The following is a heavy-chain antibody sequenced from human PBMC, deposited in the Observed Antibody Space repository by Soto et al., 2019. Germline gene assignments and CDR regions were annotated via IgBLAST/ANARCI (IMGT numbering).Heavy chain of an antibody. J-gene: IGHJ4*02. D-gene: IGHD6-19*01. CDR1: GFTVSINY. CDR2: IYSCGST. CDR3: AIAVAALDY. Sequence: LRLSCASSGFTVSINYMSWVLQAPGKGLYWFSVIYSCGSTYYADSVKGRFTISRDDSKNTLYLQMNSLRAEYTAVYYCAIAVAALDYWGQGTLVTVSS. V-gene: IGHV3-53*01.